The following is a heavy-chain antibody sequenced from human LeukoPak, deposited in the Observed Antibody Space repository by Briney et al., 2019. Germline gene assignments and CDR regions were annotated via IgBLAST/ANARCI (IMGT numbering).Heavy chain of an antibody. J-gene: IGHJ4*02. Sequence: SETLSLTCTVSGYSISSGYYWGWIRQPPGKGLEWIGSIYHSGSTYYNPSLKSRVTISVDTSKNQFSLKLSSVTAADTAVYYCARDQLGSDYWGQGTLVTVSS. CDR2: IYHSGST. CDR3: ARDQLGSDY. D-gene: IGHD7-27*01. CDR1: GYSISSGYY. V-gene: IGHV4-38-2*02.